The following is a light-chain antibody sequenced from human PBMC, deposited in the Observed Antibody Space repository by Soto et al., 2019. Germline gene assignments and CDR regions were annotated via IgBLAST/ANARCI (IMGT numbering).Light chain of an antibody. CDR1: QSVSSSY. V-gene: IGKV3-20*01. Sequence: EIVLTQSPGTLSLSPGERATLSCRASQSVSSSYLAWYQQKPGQAPRLLIYGASSRATGIPDRFSGSGSGTDFTLNISRLEPEDFAVYYCQQRFGQGTRLEI. CDR3: QQR. J-gene: IGKJ5*01. CDR2: GAS.